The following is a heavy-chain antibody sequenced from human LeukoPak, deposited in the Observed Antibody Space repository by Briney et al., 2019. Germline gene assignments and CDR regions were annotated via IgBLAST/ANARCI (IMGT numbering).Heavy chain of an antibody. CDR1: GFTFSDYY. CDR3: ARDPATTVVTPSDAFDV. D-gene: IGHD4-23*01. Sequence: GGSLRLSCAVSGFTFSDYYMSWIRQAPGKALEWLSYISGDGVTIFYADSVKGRFTIYRDNAKTSLYLQMNSPRAEDTAVYYCARDPATTVVTPSDAFDVWGQGTMVTVSS. J-gene: IGHJ3*01. V-gene: IGHV3-11*01. CDR2: ISGDGVTI.